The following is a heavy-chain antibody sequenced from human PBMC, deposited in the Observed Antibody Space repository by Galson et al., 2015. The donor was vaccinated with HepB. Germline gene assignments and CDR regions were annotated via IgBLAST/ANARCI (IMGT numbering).Heavy chain of an antibody. V-gene: IGHV3-21*01. CDR3: ARDSGVSGRFLEDSGYYGMDV. CDR2: ISSSSSYI. D-gene: IGHD3-3*01. Sequence: SLRLSCAASGFTFSSYSMNWVRQAPGKGLEWVSSISSSSSYIYYADSVKGRFTISRDNAKNSLYLQMNSLRAEDTAVYYCARDSGVSGRFLEDSGYYGMDVWGQGTTVTVSS. CDR1: GFTFSSYS. J-gene: IGHJ6*02.